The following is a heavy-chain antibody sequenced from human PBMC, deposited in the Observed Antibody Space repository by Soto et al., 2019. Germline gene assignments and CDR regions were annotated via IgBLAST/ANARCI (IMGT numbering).Heavy chain of an antibody. CDR1: GGSITRGGYY. CDR2: IYNSGTT. J-gene: IGHJ5*02. CDR3: ARDPAP. V-gene: IGHV4-31*03. Sequence: SETLSLTCTVAGGSITRGGYYWSWIRQHPGKGLEWIGYIYNSGTTFYNPSLKSRVTISVDTSKNQFSLKLTSVTAADTAVYYCARDPAPWGQGTLVTVSS.